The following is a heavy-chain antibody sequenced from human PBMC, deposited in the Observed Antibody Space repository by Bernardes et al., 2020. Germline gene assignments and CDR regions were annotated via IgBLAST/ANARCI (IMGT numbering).Heavy chain of an antibody. V-gene: IGHV3-30*03. CDR3: ARERFRYLEWLNGLDV. Sequence: GGSLRLSCAASGFTFSDYWMHWVRQAPGKGLEWVALISYDGTNQYYADSVKGRFTISRDNSKNTVYLQMNSLRPEDTAVYYCARERFRYLEWLNGLDVWGQGTTVTASS. CDR1: GFTFSDYW. J-gene: IGHJ6*02. D-gene: IGHD3-3*01. CDR2: ISYDGTNQ.